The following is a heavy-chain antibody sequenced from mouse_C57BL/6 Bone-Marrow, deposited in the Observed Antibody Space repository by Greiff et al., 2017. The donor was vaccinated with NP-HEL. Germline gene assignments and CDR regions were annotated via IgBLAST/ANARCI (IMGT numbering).Heavy chain of an antibody. V-gene: IGHV1-59*01. CDR1: GYTFTSYW. CDR2: IDPSDSYT. CDR3: AGYYGSSYDFDD. J-gene: IGHJ2*01. D-gene: IGHD1-1*01. Sequence: QVQLQQPGAELVRPGTSVKLSCKASGYTFTSYWMHWVKQRPGQGLEWIGVIDPSDSYTNYNQKFKGQATLTVDTSSSTAYMQLSSLTSEDSAVYYCAGYYGSSYDFDDWGKGTTLTVSS.